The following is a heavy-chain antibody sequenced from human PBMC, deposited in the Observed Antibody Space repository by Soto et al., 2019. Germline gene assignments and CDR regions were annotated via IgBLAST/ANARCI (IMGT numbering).Heavy chain of an antibody. J-gene: IGHJ4*02. V-gene: IGHV3-23*01. CDR3: AQGRTFFAF. Sequence: EVHLLESGGGLVQPGGSLRLSCAASGFAFSDYAMTWVRQAPGKGLEWVSDISDGDGATHYADSVKGRFTISRDESKNTLYLRMDSLRAEDAAVYYCAQGRTFFAFWGQGTLVTVSS. D-gene: IGHD3-16*01. CDR2: ISDGDGAT. CDR1: GFAFSDYA.